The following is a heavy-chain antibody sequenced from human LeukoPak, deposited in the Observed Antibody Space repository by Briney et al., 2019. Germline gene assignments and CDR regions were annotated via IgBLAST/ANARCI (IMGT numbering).Heavy chain of an antibody. D-gene: IGHD2-2*03. V-gene: IGHV6-1*01. CDR3: ARGSAGYVDY. CDR2: TYYRSKWYN. CDR1: GDSISSNSVT. Sequence: SQTLSLTCAISGDSISSNSVTWNWIRQSPSRGLEWLGRTYYRSKWYNDYGVSVKSRITINPDTSKNQFSLQLNSVTPDDTAVYYCARGSAGYVDYWGQGTLVTVSS. J-gene: IGHJ4*02.